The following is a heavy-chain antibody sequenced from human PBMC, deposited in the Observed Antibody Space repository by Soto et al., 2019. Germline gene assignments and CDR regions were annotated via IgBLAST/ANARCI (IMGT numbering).Heavy chain of an antibody. CDR3: APPSVSISGHYGIKV. CDR1: GYSVTSSDYY. V-gene: IGHV4-39*01. CDR2: MFYSGLT. Sequence: SETLSLTCSVSGYSVTSSDYYWAWIRQPPGKGLEWIGSMFYSGLTYYNPSLKSRVTLSVDTSKNQFSVRLNSVTAADTAVYYCAPPSVSISGHYGIKVWGQGTTGTVSS. D-gene: IGHD3-3*01. J-gene: IGHJ6*02.